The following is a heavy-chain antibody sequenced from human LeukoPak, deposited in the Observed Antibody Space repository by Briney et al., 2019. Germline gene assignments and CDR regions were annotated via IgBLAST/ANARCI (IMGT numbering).Heavy chain of an antibody. CDR3: AKEDDYGDLFDY. D-gene: IGHD4-17*01. CDR2: IWNDGTDE. Sequence: PGGSLRLSCVGSGFTFSSYGMHWVRQPPGKGLEWVAAIWNDGTDEFYSDSVKGRFTISRDNSKSTVYLQMNSLRAEDTAVYYCAKEDDYGDLFDYWGQGTLVTVSS. V-gene: IGHV3-33*06. CDR1: GFTFSSYG. J-gene: IGHJ4*02.